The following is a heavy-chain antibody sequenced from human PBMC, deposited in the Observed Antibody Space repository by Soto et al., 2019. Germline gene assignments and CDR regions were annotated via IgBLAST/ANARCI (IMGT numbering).Heavy chain of an antibody. J-gene: IGHJ1*01. D-gene: IGHD2-8*02. Sequence: ASVKVSCKTSGYTFVSFDSNWVGQATGQGREWVGWLNPTSGNTGYAQKFRGRVTLTMNTSITTAYMELTSLRSEDTAMYYCVRGSDSTGWTGDCCYWGQVIVFTVX. CDR1: GYTFVSFD. CDR3: VRGSDSTGWTGDCCY. CDR2: LNPTSGNT. V-gene: IGHV1-8*01.